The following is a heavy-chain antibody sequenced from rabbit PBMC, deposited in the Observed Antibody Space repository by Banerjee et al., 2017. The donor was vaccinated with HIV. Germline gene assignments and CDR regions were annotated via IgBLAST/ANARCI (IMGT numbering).Heavy chain of an antibody. Sequence: EESGGDLVKPGGTLTLTCTVSGFSFSSSYWICWVRQAPGKGLEWIACIYAGSGGSTYYASWAKGRFTISKTSSTTVTLQMTSLTAADTATYFCARSNSGYGVALDLWGQGTLVTVS. CDR3: ARSNSGYGVALDL. D-gene: IGHD1-1*01. J-gene: IGHJ3*01. CDR1: GFSFSSSYW. V-gene: IGHV1S45*01. CDR2: IYAGSGGST.